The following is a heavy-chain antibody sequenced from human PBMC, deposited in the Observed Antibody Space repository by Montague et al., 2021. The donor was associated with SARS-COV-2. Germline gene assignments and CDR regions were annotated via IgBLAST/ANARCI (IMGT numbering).Heavy chain of an antibody. J-gene: IGHJ6*02. Sequence: SETLSLTCRVSGDSISTSTWWTWVRQTPGTGLELIGEIFHSGTINYNPSLKSRVIISVDKSNNQFSLRLSSLIAADTAVYYCATLSRRTAAGTRDYFGLDVWGQGTTAVVSS. CDR2: IFHSGTI. D-gene: IGHD6-13*01. CDR3: ATLSRRTAAGTRDYFGLDV. V-gene: IGHV4-4*02. CDR1: GDSISTSTW.